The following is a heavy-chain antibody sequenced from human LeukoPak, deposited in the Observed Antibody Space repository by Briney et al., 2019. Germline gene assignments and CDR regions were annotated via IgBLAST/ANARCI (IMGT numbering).Heavy chain of an antibody. Sequence: SETLSLTCTVSGASISSSYWSWIRLPPGKGLEWIGYVHNSGSTNYNPSLKSRVTISVDTSKNQFSLKLSSVTVADTAVYYCARGSTRPDYWGQGTLVTVSS. CDR2: VHNSGST. CDR1: GASISSSY. CDR3: ARGSTRPDY. V-gene: IGHV4-59*01. J-gene: IGHJ4*02. D-gene: IGHD2/OR15-2a*01.